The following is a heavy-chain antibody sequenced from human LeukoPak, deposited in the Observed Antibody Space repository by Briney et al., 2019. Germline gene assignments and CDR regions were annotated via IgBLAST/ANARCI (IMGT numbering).Heavy chain of an antibody. D-gene: IGHD2-2*01. CDR3: ARLMQYQLLKYNYYYYMDV. CDR1: GASFSDYY. J-gene: IGHJ6*03. Sequence: SETLSLTCAVYGASFSDYYWSWIRQPPGKGLEWIGEINEIGGTNYSPSLKSRVTISLNTSKNQFSLTLNSVTAEDTAVYYCARLMQYQLLKYNYYYYMDVWGKGTTVTVSS. CDR2: INEIGGT. V-gene: IGHV4-34*01.